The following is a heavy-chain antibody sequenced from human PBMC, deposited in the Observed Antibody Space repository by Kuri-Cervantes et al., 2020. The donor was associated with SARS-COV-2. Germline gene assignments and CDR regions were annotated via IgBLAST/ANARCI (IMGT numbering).Heavy chain of an antibody. CDR3: ARQHPFWSDLKDAFDI. J-gene: IGHJ3*02. D-gene: IGHD3-3*01. Sequence: GSLRLSCTVSGGSISSYYWSWIRQPPGKGLEWIGYIYYSGSTNYNPSLKSRVTISVDTSKNQFSLKLSSVTAADTAVYYCARQHPFWSDLKDAFDIWGHGTMVTVSS. CDR2: IYYSGST. CDR1: GGSISSYY. V-gene: IGHV4-59*01.